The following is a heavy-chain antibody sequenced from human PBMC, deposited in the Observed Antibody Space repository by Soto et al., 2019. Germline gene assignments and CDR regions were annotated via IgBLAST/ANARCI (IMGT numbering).Heavy chain of an antibody. V-gene: IGHV3-21*06. J-gene: IGHJ6*02. Sequence: EMQLVESGGGLVKPGGSLRLSCAASGFTFTSSTMKWVRQAPGKGLEWVSSISSGSSDKYYADSVRGRFTISRDDAKNSVYLQMNGLRAEDSAVYYCVRLDCSGTSCYFYGSDVWGQGTTVTVSS. CDR2: ISSGSSDK. D-gene: IGHD2-2*01. CDR3: VRLDCSGTSCYFYGSDV. CDR1: GFTFTSST.